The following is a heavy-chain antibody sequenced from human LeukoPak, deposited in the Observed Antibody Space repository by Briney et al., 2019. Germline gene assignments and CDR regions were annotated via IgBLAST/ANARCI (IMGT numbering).Heavy chain of an antibody. D-gene: IGHD3-10*01. CDR2: IKQDGSEK. V-gene: IGHV3-7*03. Sequence: PGGSLRLSCAASGFTFSSYWMGWVRQAPGKGLEWVANIKQDGSEKYYVDSVKGRFTISRDNAKNSLYLQMNSLRAEDTAVYYCVKSSVDDYYGSGSYYRYWGQGTPVTVSS. CDR3: VKSSVDDYYGSGSYYRY. J-gene: IGHJ4*02. CDR1: GFTFSSYW.